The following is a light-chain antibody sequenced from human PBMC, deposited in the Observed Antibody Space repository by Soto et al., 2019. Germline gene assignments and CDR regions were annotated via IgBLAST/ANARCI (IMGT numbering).Light chain of an antibody. CDR1: QSVSTN. V-gene: IGKV3-15*01. CDR2: GAS. J-gene: IGKJ4*01. CDR3: QQYNNWPSLT. Sequence: EIVMTQSPATLSVSPGERATLSCRASQSVSTNLVWYQRKPGQAPRLLIYGASTRATGIPARFSGSGSGTEFTLTISSLQSEDFAVYYCQQYNNWPSLTFGGGTKVEIK.